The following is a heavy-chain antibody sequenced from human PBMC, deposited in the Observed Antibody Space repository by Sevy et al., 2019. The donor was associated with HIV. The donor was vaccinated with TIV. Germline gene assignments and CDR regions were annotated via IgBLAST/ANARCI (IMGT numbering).Heavy chain of an antibody. V-gene: IGHV4-34*01. Sequence: SETLSLTCAVYGGSFSGYYWSWIRQPPGKGLEWIGEINHSGSTNYNPSLKSRVTISVDTSKNQLSLKLSSVTAADTAVYYCARVLTIFGVVTDNWYFDLWGRGTLVTVSS. CDR1: GGSFSGYY. J-gene: IGHJ2*01. CDR2: INHSGST. D-gene: IGHD3-3*01. CDR3: ARVLTIFGVVTDNWYFDL.